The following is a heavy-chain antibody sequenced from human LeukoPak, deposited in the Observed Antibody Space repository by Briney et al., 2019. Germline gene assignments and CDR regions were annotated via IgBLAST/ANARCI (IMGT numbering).Heavy chain of an antibody. J-gene: IGHJ4*02. CDR3: EDDILTGSGY. CDR2: IKSKTDGGTT. D-gene: IGHD3-9*01. Sequence: GGSLRLSCAASGFTSSNAWMSWVRQAPGKGLEWVGRIKSKTDGGTTDYAAPVKGRFTISRDDSKNMLYLQMNSLKTEDTAVYYCEDDILTGSGYWGQGTLVTVSS. CDR1: GFTSSNAW. V-gene: IGHV3-15*01.